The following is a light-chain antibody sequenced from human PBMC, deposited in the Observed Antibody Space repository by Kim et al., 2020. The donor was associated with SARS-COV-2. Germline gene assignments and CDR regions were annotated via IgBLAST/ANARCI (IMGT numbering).Light chain of an antibody. CDR1: SGHTSNA. V-gene: IGLV4-69*01. CDR2: VNSDGSY. CDR3: QSWVSGSPQV. J-gene: IGLJ3*02. Sequence: QPVLTQSPSASASLGASVKLTCTLSSGHTSNAIAWHQRQPEKGPRFLMKVNSDGSYNKGAGISDRFSGSSSGADRYLTISSLHSEDEADYYCQSWVSGSPQVFGGGTQLTVL.